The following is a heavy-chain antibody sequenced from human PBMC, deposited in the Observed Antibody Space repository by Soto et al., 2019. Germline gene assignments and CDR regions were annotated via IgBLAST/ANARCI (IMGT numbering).Heavy chain of an antibody. V-gene: IGHV4-59*01. CDR2: IYYSGST. J-gene: IGHJ6*02. Sequence: SETLSLTCTVSGGSISSYYWSWIRQPPGKGLEWIGYIYYSGSTNYNPSLKSRVTISVDTSKNQFSLKLSSVTAADTAVYYCARDTMVRGVIMSYDYGMDVWGQGTTVTSP. CDR1: GGSISSYY. D-gene: IGHD3-10*01. CDR3: ARDTMVRGVIMSYDYGMDV.